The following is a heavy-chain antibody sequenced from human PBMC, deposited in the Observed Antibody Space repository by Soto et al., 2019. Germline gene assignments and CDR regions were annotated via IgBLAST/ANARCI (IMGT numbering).Heavy chain of an antibody. J-gene: IGHJ4*02. D-gene: IGHD7-27*01. Sequence: ASVKVSCKASGYSFTSNAITWVRQAPGQGLEWMGWISTYSGDTNYAQKFQGRVTMTTDTSTNTAYMELRSLRAEDTALYYCVGRGNQNWGDYWGQGTQVTVSS. CDR1: GYSFTSNA. CDR3: VGRGNQNWGDY. V-gene: IGHV1-18*04. CDR2: ISTYSGDT.